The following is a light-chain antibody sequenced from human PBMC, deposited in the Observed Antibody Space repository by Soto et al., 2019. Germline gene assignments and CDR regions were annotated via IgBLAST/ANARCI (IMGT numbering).Light chain of an antibody. J-gene: IGKJ1*01. CDR1: QSLGGN. CDR3: HQYSNWPPWT. Sequence: EIVMTQSPATLAVSPGDTATLSCRASQSLGGNLAWYQQKPGQAPRLLIFRASSRAKGVPARFSASGSGTEFTLTISGLQPEDFAVYYCHQYSNWPPWTFGPWTKVEIK. CDR2: RAS. V-gene: IGKV3-15*01.